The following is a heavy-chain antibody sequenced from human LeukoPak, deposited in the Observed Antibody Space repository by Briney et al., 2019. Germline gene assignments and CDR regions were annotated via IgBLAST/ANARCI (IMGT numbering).Heavy chain of an antibody. J-gene: IGHJ4*02. V-gene: IGHV3-23*01. CDR3: AKDAVGGTAYYFDN. CDR2: ISGSGGST. Sequence: GRSLRLSCAASGFTFSSYGMHWVRQAPGKGLEWVSAISGSGGSTYYADSVKGRFTISRDNSKNTLYLQINSLRAEDTAVYYCAKDAVGGTAYYFDNWGQGALVTVSS. D-gene: IGHD1-26*01. CDR1: GFTFSSYG.